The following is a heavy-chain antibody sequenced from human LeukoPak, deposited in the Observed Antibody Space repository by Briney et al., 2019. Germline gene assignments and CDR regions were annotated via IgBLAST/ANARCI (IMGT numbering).Heavy chain of an antibody. V-gene: IGHV3-11*05. Sequence: PGGSLRLSCAASGLFFSDYYMTWIRQAPGKGLEWISYITSSSSFTNYADSVKGRFTISRDNAKNSLYLQMNSLRDEDTAVYYCARGHGGNVDYWGQGTPVTVSS. CDR3: ARGHGGNVDY. J-gene: IGHJ4*02. CDR1: GLFFSDYY. CDR2: ITSSSSFT. D-gene: IGHD4-23*01.